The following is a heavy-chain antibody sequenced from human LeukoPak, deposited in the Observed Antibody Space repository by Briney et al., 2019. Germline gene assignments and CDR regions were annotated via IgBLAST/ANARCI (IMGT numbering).Heavy chain of an antibody. D-gene: IGHD4-17*01. CDR1: GGSISSYY. CDR3: ARDVVSGYGNALDI. V-gene: IGHV4-59*01. Sequence: SETLSLTCTVSGGSISSYYWSWIRQPPGKGLEWIGYIYYSGSTNYNPSLKSRVTISVDTSKNQFSLKLSSVTAADTAVYYCARDVVSGYGNALDIWGQGTMVTVSS. J-gene: IGHJ3*02. CDR2: IYYSGST.